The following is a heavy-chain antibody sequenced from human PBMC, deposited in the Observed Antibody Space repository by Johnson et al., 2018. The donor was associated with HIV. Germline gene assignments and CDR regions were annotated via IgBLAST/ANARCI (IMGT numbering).Heavy chain of an antibody. Sequence: QVQLVESGGGLIQPGGSLRLSCAASGFTVSSNYMSWIRQAPGKGLEWVSYISSSGSTIYYADSVKGRFTISRDNAKNSLYLQMNSLRAGDTAVYYCARMMYSRGAFDIWGQGTMVTVSS. D-gene: IGHD6-13*01. CDR2: ISSSGSTI. CDR1: GFTVSSNY. V-gene: IGHV3-11*04. CDR3: ARMMYSRGAFDI. J-gene: IGHJ3*02.